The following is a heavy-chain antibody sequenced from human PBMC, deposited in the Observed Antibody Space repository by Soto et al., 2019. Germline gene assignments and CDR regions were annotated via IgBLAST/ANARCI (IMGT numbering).Heavy chain of an antibody. CDR2: MNPNSGNT. Sequence: QVQLVQSGAEVKKPGASVKVSCKASGYTFTSYDINWVRQATGQGLEWMGWMNPNSGNTGYAQKFQGRVTMTSNTSISTAYMELSSLRSEDTAVYYCARAHCSGGSCYYTGDYWGQGTLVTVSS. CDR3: ARAHCSGGSCYYTGDY. V-gene: IGHV1-8*01. D-gene: IGHD2-15*01. CDR1: GYTFTSYD. J-gene: IGHJ4*02.